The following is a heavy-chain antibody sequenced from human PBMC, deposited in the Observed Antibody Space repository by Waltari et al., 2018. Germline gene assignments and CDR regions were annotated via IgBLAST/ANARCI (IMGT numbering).Heavy chain of an antibody. CDR1: GGSVSSGSYY. V-gene: IGHV4-61*01. CDR3: ARFTTVVTPYFDY. D-gene: IGHD4-17*01. CDR2: IYYSGST. J-gene: IGHJ4*02. Sequence: QVQLQESGPGLVKPSETLSLTCTVSGGSVSSGSYYWSWIRQPPGKGLEWIGYIYYSGSTNYNPALKSRVTISVDTSKNQFSLKLSSVTAADTAVYYCARFTTVVTPYFDYWGQGTLVTVSS.